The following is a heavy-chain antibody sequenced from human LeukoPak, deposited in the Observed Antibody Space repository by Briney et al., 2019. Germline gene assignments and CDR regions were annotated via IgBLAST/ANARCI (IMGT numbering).Heavy chain of an antibody. CDR1: GGTFISYA. D-gene: IGHD3-22*01. V-gene: IGHV1-69*01. J-gene: IGHJ4*02. CDR2: IIPIFGTA. Sequence: GSSVKVSCKASGGTFISYAISWVRQAPGQGLEWMGGIIPIFGTANYAQKFQSRVTITADESTSTAYMELSSLRSEDTAVYYCARDSPDYYDSSGYSAPVVWGQGTLVTVSS. CDR3: ARDSPDYYDSSGYSAPVV.